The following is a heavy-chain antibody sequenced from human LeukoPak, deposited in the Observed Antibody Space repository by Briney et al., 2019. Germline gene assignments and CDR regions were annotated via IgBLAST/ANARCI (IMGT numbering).Heavy chain of an antibody. CDR2: INPNIGGT. CDR1: GYTFTDYY. V-gene: IGHV1-2*06. D-gene: IGHD1-26*01. J-gene: IGHJ4*02. Sequence: ASVKVSCKTSGYTFTDYYMHWVRQAPGQGLEWMGRINPNIGGTNFAQKFQGRVTMTRDTSISTAYMELSRLRSDDTAVYYCARATSGIVGAPTDYWGQGTLVTVSP. CDR3: ARATSGIVGAPTDY.